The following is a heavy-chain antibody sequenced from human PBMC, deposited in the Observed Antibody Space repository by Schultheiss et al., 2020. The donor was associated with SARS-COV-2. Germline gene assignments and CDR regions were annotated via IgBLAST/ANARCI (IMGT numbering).Heavy chain of an antibody. J-gene: IGHJ6*02. CDR2: ISAYNGNT. CDR1: GYTFIRHG. Sequence: ASVKVSCKASGYTFIRHGMSWVRQAPGQGLEYMGWISAYNGNTNCAQKLQGRVTMTTDTSTSTAYMELRSLRSDDTAVYYCARDDAIFGVVIIQYYGMDVWGQGTTVTVSS. CDR3: ARDDAIFGVVIIQYYGMDV. D-gene: IGHD3-3*01. V-gene: IGHV1-18*01.